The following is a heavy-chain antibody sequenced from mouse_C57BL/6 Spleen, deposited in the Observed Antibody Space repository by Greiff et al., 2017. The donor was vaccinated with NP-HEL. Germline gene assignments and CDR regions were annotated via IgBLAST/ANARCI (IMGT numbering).Heavy chain of an antibody. Sequence: QVQLKQSGPELVKPGASVKISCKASGYAFSSSWMNWVKQRPGKGLVWIGRIFPGDGDTNYNGKFKGKATLTADKSSSTAYMQLSSLTSEDSAVYFCAYGSRLYYYAMDYWGQGTSVTVSS. J-gene: IGHJ4*01. D-gene: IGHD1-1*01. CDR1: GYAFSSSW. V-gene: IGHV1-82*01. CDR3: AYGSRLYYYAMDY. CDR2: IFPGDGDT.